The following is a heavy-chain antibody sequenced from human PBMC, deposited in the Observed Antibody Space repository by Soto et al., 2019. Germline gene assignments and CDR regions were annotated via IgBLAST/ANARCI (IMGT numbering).Heavy chain of an antibody. D-gene: IGHD1-26*01. CDR3: ARGGKFHSEDLWEASYSHGLDV. V-gene: IGHV1-69*01. CDR2: TLPFLGSS. CDR1: GGTFKKFA. J-gene: IGHJ6*02. Sequence: QVQLVQSGPEVKKPGSSVKVSCEASGGTFKKFAISWVRQAPGQGLEWMGGTLPFLGSSKYPQKFQGRVTIAADESATTTYMELTGLTSEDTAVYYCARGGKFHSEDLWEASYSHGLDVWGQGTTVTVCS.